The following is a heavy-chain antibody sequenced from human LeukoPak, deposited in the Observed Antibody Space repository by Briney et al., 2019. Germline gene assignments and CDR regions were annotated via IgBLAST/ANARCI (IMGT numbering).Heavy chain of an antibody. CDR2: IYYSGST. CDR1: GGSISSSSYY. CDR3: AREGELDLRGAFDI. D-gene: IGHD1-7*01. V-gene: IGHV4-39*02. Sequence: SETLSLTCTVSGGSISSSSYYWGWIRQPPGKGLEWIGSIYYSGSTYYNPSPKSRVTISVDTSKSQFSLKLSSVTAADTAVYYCAREGELDLRGAFDIWGQGTMVTVSS. J-gene: IGHJ3*02.